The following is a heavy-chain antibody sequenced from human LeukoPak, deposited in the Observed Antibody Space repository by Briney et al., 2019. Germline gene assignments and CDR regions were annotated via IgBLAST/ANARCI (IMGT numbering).Heavy chain of an antibody. CDR2: IYYSGST. Sequence: PSETLSLTCTVSGGXISSYYWSWIRQPPGKGLEWIGHIYYSGSTNYNPSLKSRVTISVDTSKNQFSLKLSSLTAADTAVYYCASRSSIWSGYQDTLYYFDSWGQGTLVTVSS. J-gene: IGHJ4*02. V-gene: IGHV4-59*01. CDR3: ASRSSIWSGYQDTLYYFDS. CDR1: GGXISSYY. D-gene: IGHD3-3*01.